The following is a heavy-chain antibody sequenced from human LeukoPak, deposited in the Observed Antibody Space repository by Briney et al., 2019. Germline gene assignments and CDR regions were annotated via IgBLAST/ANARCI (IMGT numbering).Heavy chain of an antibody. Sequence: GGSLRLSCAASGFTFSSYWMSWVRQAPGKGLEWVANIKQDGSEKYYVDSVKGRFTISRDNAKNSLYLQMNSLRAEDTAVYYCARATDSGFKYYYYMDVWGKGTTVTVSS. D-gene: IGHD2-15*01. J-gene: IGHJ6*03. CDR3: ARATDSGFKYYYYMDV. CDR2: IKQDGSEK. V-gene: IGHV3-7*01. CDR1: GFTFSSYW.